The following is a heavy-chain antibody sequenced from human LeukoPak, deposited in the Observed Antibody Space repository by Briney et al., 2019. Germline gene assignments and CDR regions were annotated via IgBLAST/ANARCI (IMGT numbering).Heavy chain of an antibody. CDR1: GGSFSGYY. Sequence: SETLSLTCAVYGGSFSGYYWSWIRQPPGKGLEWIGEINHSGSTNYNPSLKSRVTISVDTSKNQFSLKLSSVTAADTAVYYCARSGRLRYFDWLLPDNWFDPWGQGTLVTVSS. CDR2: INHSGST. CDR3: ARSGRLRYFDWLLPDNWFDP. J-gene: IGHJ5*02. V-gene: IGHV4-34*01. D-gene: IGHD3-9*01.